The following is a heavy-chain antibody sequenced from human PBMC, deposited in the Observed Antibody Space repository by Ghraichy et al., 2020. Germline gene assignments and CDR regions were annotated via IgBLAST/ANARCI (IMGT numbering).Heavy chain of an antibody. Sequence: ASVKVSCKVSGYSFSDYYIHWVRQAPGQGLEWMGWINPNTGGTHYALEFEGRVTMTRDTSISTAYLELSRLTSDDTAVYYCARVCGSINCRFPDRYAMDVWGQGTTVTVSS. V-gene: IGHV1-2*02. D-gene: IGHD2-21*01. CDR2: INPNTGGT. CDR3: ARVCGSINCRFPDRYAMDV. J-gene: IGHJ6*02. CDR1: GYSFSDYY.